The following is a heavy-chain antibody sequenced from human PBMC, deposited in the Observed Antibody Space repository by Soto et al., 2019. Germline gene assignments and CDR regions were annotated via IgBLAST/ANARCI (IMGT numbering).Heavy chain of an antibody. Sequence: ASVKVSCKVSGYTLTELSMHWVRQAPGKGLEWMGGFDPEDVETIYAQKFQGRVTMTEDTSTDTAYMELSSLRSEDTAVYYCATSNYYDSSGYLPGGPYYYGMDVWGQGTTVTVSS. J-gene: IGHJ6*02. V-gene: IGHV1-24*01. CDR1: GYTLTELS. CDR2: FDPEDVET. D-gene: IGHD3-22*01. CDR3: ATSNYYDSSGYLPGGPYYYGMDV.